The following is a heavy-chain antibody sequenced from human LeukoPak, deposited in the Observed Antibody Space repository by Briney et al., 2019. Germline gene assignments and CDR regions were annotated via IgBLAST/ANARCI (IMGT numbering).Heavy chain of an antibody. CDR2: INPNSGGT. CDR1: GYTFTGHY. V-gene: IGHV1-2*02. D-gene: IGHD3-16*01. J-gene: IGHJ4*02. CDR3: ARVLGEMATIYYFDY. Sequence: ASVKVSCKASGYTFTGHYMHWVRQAPGQGLEWMGWINPNSGGTNYAQKFQGRVTMTRDTSISTAYMELSRLRSDDTAVYYCARVLGEMATIYYFDYWGQGTLVTVSS.